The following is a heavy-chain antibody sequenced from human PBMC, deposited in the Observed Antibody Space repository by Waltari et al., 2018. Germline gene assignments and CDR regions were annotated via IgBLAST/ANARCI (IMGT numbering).Heavy chain of an antibody. J-gene: IGHJ6*03. V-gene: IGHV3-48*02. D-gene: IGHD2-2*01. CDR3: ARDPVIVVVPAAITAYYYYYMDV. Sequence: EVQLVESGGGLVQPGGSLRLSCAASGFTFSSYSMNWVRQAPGKGLEWVSYISSSSTIYYADSVKGRFTISRDNAKNSLYLQMNSLRDEDTAVYYCARDPVIVVVPAAITAYYYYYMDVWGKGTTVTVSS. CDR2: ISSSSTI. CDR1: GFTFSSYS.